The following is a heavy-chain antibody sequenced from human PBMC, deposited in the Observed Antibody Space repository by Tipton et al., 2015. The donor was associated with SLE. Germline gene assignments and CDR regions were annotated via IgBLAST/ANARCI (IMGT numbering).Heavy chain of an antibody. J-gene: IGHJ4*02. CDR2: IYYSGRT. V-gene: IGHV4-39*07. Sequence: LRLSCTVSGGSISRSDYYWGWIRQPPGKGLEWIGSIYYSGRTFYNPSLNSRVTISVDTSKNLLSLKVNSVTAADTAVYFCARGGLGPFDYWGQGTLVTVSS. D-gene: IGHD3/OR15-3a*01. CDR1: GGSISRSDYY. CDR3: ARGGLGPFDY.